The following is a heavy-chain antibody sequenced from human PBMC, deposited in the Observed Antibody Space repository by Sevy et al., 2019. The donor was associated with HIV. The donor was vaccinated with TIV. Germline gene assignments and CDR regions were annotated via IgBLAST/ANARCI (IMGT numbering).Heavy chain of an antibody. Sequence: ASVKVSCKSSGYTFTTYDINWVRQATGQGLAWMGWMNPNSGNTGYAQKFQGRVTMTSNTSISTAYMELSSLRSEDTAVYYCARIDSSGYMGNFDYWGQGTLVTVSS. V-gene: IGHV1-8*01. CDR1: GYTFTTYD. CDR2: MNPNSGNT. CDR3: ARIDSSGYMGNFDY. J-gene: IGHJ4*02. D-gene: IGHD3-22*01.